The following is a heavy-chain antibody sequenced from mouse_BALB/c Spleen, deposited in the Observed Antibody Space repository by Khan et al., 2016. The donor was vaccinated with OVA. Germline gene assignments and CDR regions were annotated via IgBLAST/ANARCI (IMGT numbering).Heavy chain of an antibody. CDR2: ISGTGIYT. Sequence: EVELVESGGGLVKPGGSLKLSCAPSGFAFSSYDMSWVRQTPEKRLEWVATISGTGIYTYYPDSVKGRFTISRDNARNTLYLQMSSLSSEDTALYYCARPSYYGNPWFTYWGQGTLVTVSA. CDR3: ARPSYYGNPWFTY. D-gene: IGHD2-10*01. J-gene: IGHJ3*01. V-gene: IGHV5-9*02. CDR1: GFAFSSYD.